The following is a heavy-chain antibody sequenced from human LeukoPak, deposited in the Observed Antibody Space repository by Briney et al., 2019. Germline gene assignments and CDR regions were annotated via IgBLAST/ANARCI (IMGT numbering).Heavy chain of an antibody. D-gene: IGHD1-1*01. CDR3: ARGGWNKFDY. CDR2: IFYSGTT. CDR1: GGSISSYY. V-gene: IGHV4-59*01. Sequence: PSETLSLTCTVSGGSISSYYWSWIRQPPGKGLEWIGFIFYSGTTNYHPSLKSRVTISVDTSKNQFSLELSSVTAADTAVYYCARGGWNKFDYWGQGTLVTVSS. J-gene: IGHJ4*02.